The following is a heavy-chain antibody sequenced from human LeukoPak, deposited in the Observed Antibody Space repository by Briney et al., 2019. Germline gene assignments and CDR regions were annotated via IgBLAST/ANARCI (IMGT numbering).Heavy chain of an antibody. D-gene: IGHD6-19*01. J-gene: IGHJ4*02. CDR2: LWDNGGNP. CDR3: AKTTGQQWLPWDY. V-gene: IGHV3-23*01. Sequence: GGSLRLSCAASGFTFSKYAMSWVRQAPGKALEWVSGLWDNGGNPSYADTVKGRFTISRDNSKNTLYLQMNSLRPEDTAMYYCAKTTGQQWLPWDYWGQGTLVTVSS. CDR1: GFTFSKYA.